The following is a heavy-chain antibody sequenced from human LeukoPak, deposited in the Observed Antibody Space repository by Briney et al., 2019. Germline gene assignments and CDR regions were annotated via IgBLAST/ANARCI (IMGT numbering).Heavy chain of an antibody. CDR3: ARERDDYYFVY. CDR1: GVTFSGDE. V-gene: IGHV3-48*03. J-gene: IGHJ4*02. Sequence: PGGSLRVSCAAPGVTFSGDEMNCGRQAPGKGLEWVSYISRSGTIISYADSVRGRLTISRDNAKNSLYLQMNSLRAEDTAVYYCARERDDYYFVYWGQGTLVTVSS. CDR2: ISRSGTII. D-gene: IGHD3-3*01.